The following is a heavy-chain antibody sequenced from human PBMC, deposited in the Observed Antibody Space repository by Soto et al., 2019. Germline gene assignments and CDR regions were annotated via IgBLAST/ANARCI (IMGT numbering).Heavy chain of an antibody. CDR1: GFTFSSYA. CDR3: ARGGYSYGSISY. V-gene: IGHV3-30-3*01. Sequence: GGSLRLSCAASGFTFSSYAMHWVHQAPGKGLEWVAVISYDGSNKYYADSVKGRFTISRDNSKNTLYLQMNSLRAEDTAVYYCARGGYSYGSISYWGQGTLVTVSS. CDR2: ISYDGSNK. J-gene: IGHJ4*02. D-gene: IGHD5-18*01.